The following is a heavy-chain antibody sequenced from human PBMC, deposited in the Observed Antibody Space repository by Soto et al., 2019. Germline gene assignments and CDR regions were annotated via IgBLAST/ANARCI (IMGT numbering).Heavy chain of an antibody. Sequence: QVQLVQSGAEVKKPGASVKVSCKASGYTFTNYDINWVRQATGQGLEWMGKINAKSGSTGYPQKFQDRVTMTRDSAISTAYMELSSLTSEDTAVYYCARVYYYFWSGQLYYHGLDVLGQGTAVTVSS. V-gene: IGHV1-8*01. CDR2: INAKSGST. CDR1: GYTFTNYD. J-gene: IGHJ6*02. CDR3: ARVYYYFWSGQLYYHGLDV. D-gene: IGHD3-3*01.